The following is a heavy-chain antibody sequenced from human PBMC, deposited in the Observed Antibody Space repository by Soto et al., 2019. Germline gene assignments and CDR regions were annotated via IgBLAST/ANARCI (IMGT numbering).Heavy chain of an antibody. V-gene: IGHV1-46*03. J-gene: IGHJ4*02. D-gene: IGHD5-12*01. CDR2: INPSGGST. CDR1: GYTFTSYY. Sequence: ASVKVSCKASGYTFTSYYMHWVRQAPGQGLEWMGIINPSGGSTSYAQKFQGRVTVTRDTSTSTVYMELSSLRSEDTAVYYCARVDSGYDSVYYWGQGTLVTVSS. CDR3: ARVDSGYDSVYY.